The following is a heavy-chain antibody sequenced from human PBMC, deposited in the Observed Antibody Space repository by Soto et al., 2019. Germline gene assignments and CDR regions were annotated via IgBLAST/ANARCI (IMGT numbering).Heavy chain of an antibody. CDR1: GFTFSSYS. CDR2: ITYDGNYK. D-gene: IGHD6-19*01. Sequence: PGGSLRLSCAASGFTFSSYSMNWVRQAPGKGLEWVAMITYDGNYKYYADSVKGRFTISRDSSKNTLYLQMNNLRPEDTSVYYCAKDWGSSGWFNWFDSWGQGTLVTVSS. CDR3: AKDWGSSGWFNWFDS. V-gene: IGHV3-30*18. J-gene: IGHJ5*01.